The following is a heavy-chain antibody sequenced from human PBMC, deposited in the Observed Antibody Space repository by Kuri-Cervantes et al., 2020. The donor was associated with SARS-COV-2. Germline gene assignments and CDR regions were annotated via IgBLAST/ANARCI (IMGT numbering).Heavy chain of an antibody. J-gene: IGHJ3*02. D-gene: IGHD6-19*01. V-gene: IGHV3-11*05. CDR1: GFTFGDYY. CDR3: ARAPQWVAGDDAFDI. CDR2: ISSSSSYT. Sequence: LSLTCAASGFTFGDYYMSWIRQAPGKGLEWVSYISSSSSYTNYADSVKGRFTISRDNAKNSLYLQMNSLRAEDTAVYYCARAPQWVAGDDAFDIWGQGTMVTVSS.